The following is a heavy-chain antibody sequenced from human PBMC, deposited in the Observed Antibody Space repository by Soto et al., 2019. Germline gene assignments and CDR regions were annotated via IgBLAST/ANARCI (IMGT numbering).Heavy chain of an antibody. D-gene: IGHD1-1*01. V-gene: IGHV4-34*01. CDR2: INHSGIT. J-gene: IGHJ4*02. CDR1: GGSFSGYF. Sequence: SETLSLTCTVSGGSFSGYFWTWIRQPPGKGLEWLAEINHSGITNYNPSVESRVSMSVDTSKNQFSPRLYSVTAADTAVYYCVRGPYNYNSRYFDYWGQGTLVTVSS. CDR3: VRGPYNYNSRYFDY.